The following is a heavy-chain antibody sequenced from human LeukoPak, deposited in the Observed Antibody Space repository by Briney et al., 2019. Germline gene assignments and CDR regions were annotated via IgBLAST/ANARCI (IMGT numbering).Heavy chain of an antibody. CDR1: GFSFSNYG. CDR2: ISDST. D-gene: IGHD4-23*01. Sequence: GGSLRLSCAASGFSFSNYGMSWVRQAPGEGLEWVSAISDSTWYADSVKGRFTISRDSSQNTVYLQMNSLRAEDTAVYCCAKDRRSYGGTSFDSWGQGTLVTVSS. CDR3: AKDRRSYGGTSFDS. J-gene: IGHJ4*02. V-gene: IGHV3-23*01.